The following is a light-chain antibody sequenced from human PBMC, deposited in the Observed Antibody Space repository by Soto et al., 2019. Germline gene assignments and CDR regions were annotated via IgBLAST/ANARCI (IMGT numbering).Light chain of an antibody. Sequence: DIQMTQSPSTLSASVGDTVTITCRASQSISWWLAWYQQKPGKPPNLLIYDASSLKSGVPSRFSGSGSETEFSLTISSLQPDDFATYYCQHHKNYDITFGQGTRLE. CDR3: QHHKNYDIT. J-gene: IGKJ5*01. V-gene: IGKV1-5*01. CDR2: DAS. CDR1: QSISWW.